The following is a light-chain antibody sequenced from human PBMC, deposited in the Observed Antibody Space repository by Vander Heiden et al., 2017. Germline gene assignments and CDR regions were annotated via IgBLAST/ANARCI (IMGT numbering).Light chain of an antibody. J-gene: IGLJ3*02. Sequence: SVLTQPPSASGTPGQRVTISCSGSSSNIGSNTVNWYQQLPVTAPKLLIYSNNQRPSGVPDRFSGSKSGTSASLAISGLQSEDEADYYCAAWDDSLNGWVFGGGTKLTVL. V-gene: IGLV1-44*01. CDR1: SSNIGSNT. CDR2: SNN. CDR3: AAWDDSLNGWV.